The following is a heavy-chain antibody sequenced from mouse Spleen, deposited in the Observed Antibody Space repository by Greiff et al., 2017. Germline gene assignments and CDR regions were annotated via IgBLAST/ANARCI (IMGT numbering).Heavy chain of an antibody. J-gene: IGHJ3*01. CDR2: IDPANGNT. Sequence: EVQGVESGAELVKPGASVKLSCTASGFNIKDTYMHWVKQRPEQGLEWIGRIDPANGNTKYDPKFQGKATITADTSSNTAYLQLSSLTSEDTAVYYCARDAWFAYWGQGTLFTVSA. V-gene: IGHV14-3*02. CDR1: GFNIKDTY. CDR3: ARDAWFAY.